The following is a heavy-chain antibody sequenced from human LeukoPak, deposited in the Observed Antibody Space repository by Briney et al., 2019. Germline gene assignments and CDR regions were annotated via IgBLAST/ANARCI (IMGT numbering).Heavy chain of an antibody. CDR2: ISYQGSNT. D-gene: IGHD3/OR15-3a*01. V-gene: IGHV3-30*04. Sequence: GGSLRLSCAASGFTFSSYSMHWVRQAPGKGLEWLTLISYQGSNTEYTESVKRRFTISRDNSKNTLFLQMNSLRTEDTAIYFCARSPERLGQGYLDSWGQGTLVTFSS. CDR3: ARSPERLGQGYLDS. CDR1: GFTFSSYS. J-gene: IGHJ4*02.